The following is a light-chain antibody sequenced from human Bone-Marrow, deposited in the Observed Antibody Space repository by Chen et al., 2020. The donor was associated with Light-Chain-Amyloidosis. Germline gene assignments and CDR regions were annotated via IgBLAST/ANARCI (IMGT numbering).Light chain of an antibody. J-gene: IGKJ4*01. Sequence: IVLTQSPGTLSLSPGEGANLSCRASQTISSNYLTWYQQKFGQAPRLLIYGSSSRATGIPDRFTGSGAGTDFTLTINRLEPEDFARYYCQQYGTSPLTFRGGTKVEIK. CDR2: GSS. CDR1: QTISSNY. V-gene: IGKV3-20*01. CDR3: QQYGTSPLT.